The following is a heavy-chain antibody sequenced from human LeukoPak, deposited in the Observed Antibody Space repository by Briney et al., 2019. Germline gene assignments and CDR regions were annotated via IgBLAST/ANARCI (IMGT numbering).Heavy chain of an antibody. J-gene: IGHJ4*02. V-gene: IGHV4-59*08. D-gene: IGHD5-18*01. CDR3: ARLSQLWFHDY. CDR1: GGSISSYY. CDR2: IFHTGTA. Sequence: SETLSLTCTFSGGSISSYYWSWIRQSPGKGLEWIGYIFHTGTANYNPSLKSRVTISVDASKSQFSLKVSSVTAADTAVYYCARLSQLWFHDYWGQGTLVTVSS.